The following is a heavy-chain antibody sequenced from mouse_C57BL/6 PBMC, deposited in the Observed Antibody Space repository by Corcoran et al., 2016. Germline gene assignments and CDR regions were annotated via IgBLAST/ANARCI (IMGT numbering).Heavy chain of an antibody. Sequence: EVQLQQSGPVLVKPGASVKMSCKASGYTFTDYYMNWVKQSHGKSLEWIGVINPYNGGTSYNQKFKGKATLTVDKSSSTAYMELNSLTSEDSAVYYCARYGNSLYAMDYWGQGTSVTVSS. V-gene: IGHV1-19*01. CDR3: ARYGNSLYAMDY. J-gene: IGHJ4*01. CDR1: GYTFTDYY. D-gene: IGHD2-1*01. CDR2: INPYNGGT.